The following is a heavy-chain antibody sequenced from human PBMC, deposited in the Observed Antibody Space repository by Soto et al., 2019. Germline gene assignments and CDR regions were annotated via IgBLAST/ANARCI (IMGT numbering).Heavy chain of an antibody. J-gene: IGHJ6*02. V-gene: IGHV4-31*03. CDR3: ARDSDSYYFEWQGLLKTYSYPGMDV. CDR1: GGSISSRPYS. Sequence: QVQLQESGPGLLKPSQTLSLTCTVSGGSISSRPYSWSWIRQRPGKGLERIGYMYYSGTTHYNPSLKSRVTISAVTSKNQFALNPWCVAAADTAVYFCARDSDSYYFEWQGLLKTYSYPGMDVWGQGTKVIVSS. CDR2: MYYSGTT. D-gene: IGHD3-9*01.